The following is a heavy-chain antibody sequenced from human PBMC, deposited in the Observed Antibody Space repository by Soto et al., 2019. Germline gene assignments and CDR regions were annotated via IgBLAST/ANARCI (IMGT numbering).Heavy chain of an antibody. J-gene: IGHJ4*02. V-gene: IGHV1-18*01. CDR3: ARGGTPIDS. Sequence: QVHLVQSGAEVKKPGASVKVDCTASGYTFTNFGISWVRQAPGQGLEWMGWISAYNGNTNYAQKFQGRVTMTTDTSTSTADMDLRILRSEATTVYYWARGGTPIDSWGQGPLVTVSS. D-gene: IGHD3-16*01. CDR1: GYTFTNFG. CDR2: ISAYNGNT.